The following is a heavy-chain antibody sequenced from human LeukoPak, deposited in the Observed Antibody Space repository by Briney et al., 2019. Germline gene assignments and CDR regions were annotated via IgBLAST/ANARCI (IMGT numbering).Heavy chain of an antibody. J-gene: IGHJ5*02. D-gene: IGHD3-10*01. CDR1: GGSISSHY. V-gene: IGHV4-59*08. Sequence: SETLSLTCTFSGGSISSHYWSWIRQPPGRGLEWIGYFSDSGSTIYNPSLKSRVTILGDTSKNQFSLKLSSVTAADTAVYYCARHATGSYFVPWLDPWGQGTLVTVST. CDR3: ARHATGSYFVPWLDP. CDR2: FSDSGST.